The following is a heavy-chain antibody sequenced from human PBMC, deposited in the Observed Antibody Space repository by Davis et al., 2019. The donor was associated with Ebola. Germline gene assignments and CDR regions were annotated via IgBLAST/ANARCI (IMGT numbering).Heavy chain of an antibody. CDR1: GFTFSDFS. D-gene: IGHD2-2*01. CDR2: IDHNGGNI. J-gene: IGHJ6*03. Sequence: PGGSLRLSCSTSGFTFSDFSMHWVRRAPGKHLEYVSSIDHNGGNIYYADSVKGRFTISRDDAKNSLYLQMNSLRAEDTAVYYCARAGDCSSTSCFYYYYMDVWGKGTTVTVSS. CDR3: ARAGDCSSTSCFYYYYMDV. V-gene: IGHV3-64*04.